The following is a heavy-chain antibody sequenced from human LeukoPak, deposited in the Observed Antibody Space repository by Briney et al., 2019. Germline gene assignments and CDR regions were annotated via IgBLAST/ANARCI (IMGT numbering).Heavy chain of an antibody. D-gene: IGHD3-16*01. V-gene: IGHV1-2*02. CDR2: INPNSGGT. CDR3: ATQRGSYLWGTDFDY. Sequence: GASVKVSCKASGYTFTGYYMHWVRQAPGQGLEWMGWINPNSGGTKYAQKFQGRVTMTRDTSISTAYKELSRLRSDDTAVYYCATQRGSYLWGTDFDYWGQGTLVTVSS. J-gene: IGHJ4*02. CDR1: GYTFTGYY.